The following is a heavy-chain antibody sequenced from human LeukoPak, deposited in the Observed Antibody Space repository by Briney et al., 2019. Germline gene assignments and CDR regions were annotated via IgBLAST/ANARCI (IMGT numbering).Heavy chain of an antibody. D-gene: IGHD2-15*01. V-gene: IGHV3-7*01. Sequence: GGSLRLSCAASGFSFNYYWMSWVRQAPGKGLEWVAKIKQDGSEKNYVDSVKGRFTISRDNAKNSLYLQMSSLRAEDTAVYYCARGYCTGGSCSKYDYWGQGTLVTVSS. CDR1: GFSFNYYW. J-gene: IGHJ4*02. CDR2: IKQDGSEK. CDR3: ARGYCTGGSCSKYDY.